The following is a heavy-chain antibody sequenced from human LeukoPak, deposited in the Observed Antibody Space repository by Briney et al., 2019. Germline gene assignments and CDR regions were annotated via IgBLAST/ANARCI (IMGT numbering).Heavy chain of an antibody. J-gene: IGHJ4*02. CDR3: AGSNSLGGIHLFGLDY. CDR1: GFTFSSYG. D-gene: IGHD4-23*01. Sequence: GGSLRLSCAASGFTFSSYGMHWVRQAPGKGLEWVAVIWYDGSNKYYADSVKGRFTISRDNSKNTLYLQMNSLRAEDTAVYYCAGSNSLGGIHLFGLDYWGQGTLVTVSS. CDR2: IWYDGSNK. V-gene: IGHV3-33*01.